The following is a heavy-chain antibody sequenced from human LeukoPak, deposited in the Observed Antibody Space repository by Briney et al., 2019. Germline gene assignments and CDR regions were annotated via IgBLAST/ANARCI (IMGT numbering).Heavy chain of an antibody. J-gene: IGHJ4*02. V-gene: IGHV1-46*01. CDR2: INPSGGST. CDR3: AADLTGRDVPDY. Sequence: GASVKVSCKASGYTFTSYYMHWVRQAPGQGLEWMGIINPSGGSTSYAQKFQGRVTVTRDTSTSTVYMELSSLRSEDTAVYYCAADLTGRDVPDYWGQGTLVTVSS. D-gene: IGHD5-24*01. CDR1: GYTFTSYY.